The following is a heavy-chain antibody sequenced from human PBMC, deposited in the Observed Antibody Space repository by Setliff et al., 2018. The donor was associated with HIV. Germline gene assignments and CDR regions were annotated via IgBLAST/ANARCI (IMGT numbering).Heavy chain of an antibody. CDR1: GASITSHY. D-gene: IGHD4-17*01. J-gene: IGHJ4*02. Sequence: TLSLTCTVSGASITSHYWGWIRQSPGRELEWIGYIYSTGSTNYNPSLQSRVSISMDASKNKFSLKVTSVTSADTAVYYCAKGAGFYGDYTFDYWGQGNLVTVSS. V-gene: IGHV4-59*11. CDR3: AKGAGFYGDYTFDY. CDR2: IYSTGST.